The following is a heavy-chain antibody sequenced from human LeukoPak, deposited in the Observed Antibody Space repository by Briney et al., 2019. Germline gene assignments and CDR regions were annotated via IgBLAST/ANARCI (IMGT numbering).Heavy chain of an antibody. V-gene: IGHV3-48*03. J-gene: IGHJ3*02. CDR3: GREYNAAFDS. Sequence: KGRFTISRDNAKNSLSLQVNSLRAEDTAVYYCGREYNAAFDSWGQGTMATVSS. D-gene: IGHD5-24*01.